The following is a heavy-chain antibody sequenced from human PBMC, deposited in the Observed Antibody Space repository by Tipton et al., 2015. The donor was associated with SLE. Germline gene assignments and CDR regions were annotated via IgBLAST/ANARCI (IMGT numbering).Heavy chain of an antibody. V-gene: IGHV4-61*09. CDR1: GGSISSAGYY. CDR2: IYNSGST. D-gene: IGHD3-22*01. CDR3: AREGYDSFYYYYYMDV. Sequence: TLSLTCTVSGGSISSAGYYWTWIRQPAGKGLEWIGHIYNSGSTNYNPSLKSRVTISIDTSRNQFSLKLSSVTAADTAVYYCAREGYDSFYYYYYMDVWGKGTTVTVSS. J-gene: IGHJ6*03.